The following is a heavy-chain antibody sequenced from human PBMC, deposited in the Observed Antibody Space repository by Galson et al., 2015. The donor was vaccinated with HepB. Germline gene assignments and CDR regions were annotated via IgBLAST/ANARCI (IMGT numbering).Heavy chain of an antibody. CDR2: INPNSGGT. V-gene: IGHV1-2*06. CDR1: GYTFTTYY. D-gene: IGHD4-17*01. CDR3: ARGYGEHGDY. Sequence: KVSCKASGYTFTTYYMHWVRQAPGQGLEWMGRINPNSGGTNYAQKFQGRVTMTRVTSINTAYMELSRLGSDDTALYYCARGYGEHGDYWGQGTLVTVSS. J-gene: IGHJ4*02.